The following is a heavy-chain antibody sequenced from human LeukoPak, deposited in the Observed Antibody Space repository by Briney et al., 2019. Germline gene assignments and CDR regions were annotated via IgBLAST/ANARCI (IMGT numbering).Heavy chain of an antibody. D-gene: IGHD3-22*01. J-gene: IGHJ5*02. V-gene: IGHV1-2*02. CDR1: GYTFTGYY. Sequence: GASVKVSCKASGYTFTGYYMHWVRQAPGQGLEWMGWINPNSGGTNYAQKFQGRVTMTRDTSISTAYMELSRLRSDDTAVYYCARGPGYYYDSSGRSAHSDLYNWFDPWGQGTLVTVSS. CDR3: ARGPGYYYDSSGRSAHSDLYNWFDP. CDR2: INPNSGGT.